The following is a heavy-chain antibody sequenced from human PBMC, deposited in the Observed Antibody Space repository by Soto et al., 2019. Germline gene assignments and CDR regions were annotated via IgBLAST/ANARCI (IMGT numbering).Heavy chain of an antibody. J-gene: IGHJ5*02. Sequence: QVQLEESGPGLVKSSETLSLICRVSGASVXTXYXSXXRQPAGKGLEWIGRVYATGRSNYNPSLMNRATMSVDTSQNQFSLSLTSLTAADTATYYCARXPXXTESSAPWGRGILVTVSS. CDR2: VYATGRS. V-gene: IGHV4-4*07. D-gene: IGHD3-22*01. CDR1: GASVXTXY. CDR3: ARXPXXTESSAP.